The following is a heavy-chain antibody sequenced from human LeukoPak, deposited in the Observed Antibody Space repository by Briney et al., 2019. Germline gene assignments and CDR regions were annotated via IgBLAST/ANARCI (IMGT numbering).Heavy chain of an antibody. CDR2: IYYSGST. Sequence: PSETLSLTCTVSGGSISSYYWSWIRQPPGKGLEWIGYIYYSGSTNYNPSLKSRVTISVDTSKNQFSLKLSSVTAADTAVYYCARGGAASFCDYWGQGTLVTVSS. D-gene: IGHD3-16*01. J-gene: IGHJ4*02. CDR1: GGSISSYY. V-gene: IGHV4-59*08. CDR3: ARGGAASFCDY.